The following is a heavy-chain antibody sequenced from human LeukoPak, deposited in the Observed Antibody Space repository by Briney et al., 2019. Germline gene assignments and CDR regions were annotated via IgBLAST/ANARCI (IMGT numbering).Heavy chain of an antibody. Sequence: ASVTVSYKASGYTFTSYGISWVRQAPGQGLEWMGWISAYNGNTNYAQKLQGRVTMTTDTSTSTAYMELRSLRSDDTAVYYCARDLLYDYVWGSYRYRSDYWGQGTLVTVSS. J-gene: IGHJ4*02. CDR3: ARDLLYDYVWGSYRYRSDY. CDR1: GYTFTSYG. V-gene: IGHV1-18*01. D-gene: IGHD3-16*02. CDR2: ISAYNGNT.